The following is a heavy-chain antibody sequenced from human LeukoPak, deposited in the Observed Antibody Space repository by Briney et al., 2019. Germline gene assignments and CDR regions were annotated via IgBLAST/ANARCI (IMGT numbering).Heavy chain of an antibody. CDR1: GFTFSSYA. J-gene: IGHJ6*03. V-gene: IGHV3-23*01. Sequence: PGGSLRLSCAASGFTFSSYAMSWVRQAPGKGLEWVSAISGSGGSTYYADSVKGRFTISRDNSKNTLYLQMNSLRAEDTAVYYCAKPLVGSSWYSNDYYMDVWGKGTTVTVSS. CDR2: ISGSGGST. CDR3: AKPLVGSSWYSNDYYMDV. D-gene: IGHD6-13*01.